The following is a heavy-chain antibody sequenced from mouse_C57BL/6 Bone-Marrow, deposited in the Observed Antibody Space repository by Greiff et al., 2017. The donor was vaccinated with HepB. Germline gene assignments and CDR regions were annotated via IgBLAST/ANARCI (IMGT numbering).Heavy chain of an antibody. D-gene: IGHD1-1*01. Sequence: EVQLQQSGTVLARPGASVKMSCKTSGYTFTSYWMHWVKQRPGQGLEWIGAIYPGNSDTSYNQKFKGKAKLTAVTSASTAYMELSSLTNEDSAVDYCTGDYYGSSPHYFDYWGQGTTLTVSS. J-gene: IGHJ2*01. CDR3: TGDYYGSSPHYFDY. CDR2: IYPGNSDT. V-gene: IGHV1-5*01. CDR1: GYTFTSYW.